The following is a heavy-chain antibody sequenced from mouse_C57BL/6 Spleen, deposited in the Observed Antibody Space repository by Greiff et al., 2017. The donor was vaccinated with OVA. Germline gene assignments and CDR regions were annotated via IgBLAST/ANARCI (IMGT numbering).Heavy chain of an antibody. CDR2: IDPSDSET. CDR1: GYTFTSYW. D-gene: IGHD2-2*01. Sequence: VQLQQPGAELVRPGSSVKLSCKASGYTFTSYWMHWVKQRPIQGLEWIGNIDPSDSETHYNQKFTDKATLTVDKSSSTAYMQLSSLTSEDSAVYYCARRWLRGAMDYWGQGTSVTVSS. J-gene: IGHJ4*01. V-gene: IGHV1-52*01. CDR3: ARRWLRGAMDY.